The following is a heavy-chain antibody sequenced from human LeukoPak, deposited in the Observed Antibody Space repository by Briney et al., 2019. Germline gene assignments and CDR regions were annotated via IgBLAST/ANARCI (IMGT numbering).Heavy chain of an antibody. Sequence: ASVKVSCKASGYTFTGYYMHWVRQAPGPGLEWMGWINPNSAGTNYGQKFQGRVTMTRDTSISTAYMELSRLRSDDTAVYYCARGEWFGELFDYWGQGTLVTVSS. CDR2: INPNSAGT. CDR1: GYTFTGYY. D-gene: IGHD3-10*01. V-gene: IGHV1-2*02. J-gene: IGHJ4*02. CDR3: ARGEWFGELFDY.